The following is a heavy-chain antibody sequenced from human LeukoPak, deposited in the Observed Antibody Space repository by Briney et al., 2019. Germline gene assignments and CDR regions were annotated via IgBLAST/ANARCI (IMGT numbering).Heavy chain of an antibody. V-gene: IGHV4-59*12. J-gene: IGHJ2*01. Sequence: SETLSLTCTVSGGSISSYYWSWIRQPPGKGLEWVGCIYYSGSTNYNPSFKSRVTISVDTSKNQFSLKLSSVTAADTAVYYGASGTSESFDLRGRGTLVTVSS. CDR2: IYYSGST. CDR3: ASGTSESFDL. CDR1: GGSISSYY.